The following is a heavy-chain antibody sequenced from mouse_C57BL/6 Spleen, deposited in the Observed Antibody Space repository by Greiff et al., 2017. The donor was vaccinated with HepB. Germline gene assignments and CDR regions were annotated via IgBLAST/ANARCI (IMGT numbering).Heavy chain of an antibody. J-gene: IGHJ4*01. CDR2: IYPGDGDT. Sequence: VLLEESGPELVKPGASVKISCKASGYAFSSSWMNWVKQRPGKGLEWIGRIYPGDGDTNYNGKFKGKATLTADKSSSTAYMQLSSLTSEDSAVYFCAGGHYYAMGCWGQGTSVADSS. CDR1: GYAFSSSW. CDR3: AGGHYYAMGC. D-gene: IGHD3-3*01. V-gene: IGHV1-82*01.